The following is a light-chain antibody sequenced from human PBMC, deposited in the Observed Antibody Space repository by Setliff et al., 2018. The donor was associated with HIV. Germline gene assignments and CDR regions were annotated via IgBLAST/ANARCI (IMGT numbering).Light chain of an antibody. V-gene: IGLV2-14*01. CDR2: DVS. J-gene: IGLJ1*01. CDR1: SSDVGGYNY. Sequence: QSALTQPASVSGSPGQSITISCTGTSSDVGGYNYVSWYQQHPGKAPKLMIYDVSKRPSGVSDRFSGSKSGNTASLTISGLQAEDEADYYCSSSRSSTIEVFGTGTKV. CDR3: SSSRSSTIEV.